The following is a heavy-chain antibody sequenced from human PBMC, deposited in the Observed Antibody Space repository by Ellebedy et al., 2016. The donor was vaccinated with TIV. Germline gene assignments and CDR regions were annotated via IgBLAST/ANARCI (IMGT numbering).Heavy chain of an antibody. D-gene: IGHD2-8*02. CDR3: ARELLYCDGFTCTTMTSKENFDS. CDR1: GFRFNNYA. J-gene: IGHJ4*02. V-gene: IGHV3-30*03. Sequence: GGSLRLSXVASGFRFNNYAMHWLRQAPGKGLEWVAVTSYDGTDEYFADSVKGRFTISRDYSKNMLYLQMNSLRPDDTAVYYCARELLYCDGFTCTTMTSKENFDSWGQGTLVTVSS. CDR2: TSYDGTDE.